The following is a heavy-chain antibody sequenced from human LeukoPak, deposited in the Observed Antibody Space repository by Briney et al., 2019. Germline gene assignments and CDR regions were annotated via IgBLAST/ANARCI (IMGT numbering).Heavy chain of an antibody. CDR2: IYSEGTT. Sequence: GRSLRLSRVASGIDVSTDYITWVRQAPGKGLEWVSIIYSEGTTYYADSGKGRFSISRDISKNTVTLQMSSLRAEDTAVYYCARDRFDGMDVWGQGTTVTVSS. CDR3: ARDRFDGMDV. J-gene: IGHJ6*02. D-gene: IGHD3-3*01. V-gene: IGHV3-66*01. CDR1: GIDVSTDY.